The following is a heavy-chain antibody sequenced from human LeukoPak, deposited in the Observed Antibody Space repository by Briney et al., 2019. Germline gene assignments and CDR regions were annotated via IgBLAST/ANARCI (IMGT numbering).Heavy chain of an antibody. CDR1: GYTFTSYD. CDR2: INPNSGGT. CDR3: ACLSSSSDDY. Sequence: ASVKVSCKASGYTFTSYDINWVRQATGQGLEWMGRINPNSGGTNYAQKFQGRVTMTRDTSISTAYMELSRLRSDDTAVYYCACLSSSSDDYWGQGTLVTVSS. D-gene: IGHD6-6*01. J-gene: IGHJ4*02. V-gene: IGHV1-2*06.